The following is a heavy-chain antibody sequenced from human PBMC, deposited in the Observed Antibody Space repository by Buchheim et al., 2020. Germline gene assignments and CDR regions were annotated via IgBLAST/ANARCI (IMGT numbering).Heavy chain of an antibody. J-gene: IGHJ6*02. D-gene: IGHD3-10*01. CDR1: GFTFNSFG. CDR2: ISYDGSNT. CDR3: AKDRLLFGESGTGGLDV. Sequence: QVQLVESGGGVVQPGRSLRLSCAASGFTFNSFGMHWVRQAPGKGLEWVALISYDGSNTYYGDAVKGRFNVSRDTHKNTLYLQMNSLRAEDTAVYYCAKDRLLFGESGTGGLDVWGQGTT. V-gene: IGHV3-30*18.